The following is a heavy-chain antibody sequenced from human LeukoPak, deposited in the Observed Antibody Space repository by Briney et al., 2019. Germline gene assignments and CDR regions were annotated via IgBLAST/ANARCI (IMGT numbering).Heavy chain of an antibody. Sequence: GRSLRLSCAASGFTFRSYGLHWVRQAPGKGLEWVALIRSDGSSKNYANSVKGRFTISRDASKNTVYLQMNSLRAEDTAVYSCAKWSGDYPSYYLDYWGQGTLVTVSS. V-gene: IGHV3-33*06. CDR1: GFTFRSYG. CDR2: IRSDGSSK. CDR3: AKWSGDYPSYYLDY. J-gene: IGHJ4*02. D-gene: IGHD4-17*01.